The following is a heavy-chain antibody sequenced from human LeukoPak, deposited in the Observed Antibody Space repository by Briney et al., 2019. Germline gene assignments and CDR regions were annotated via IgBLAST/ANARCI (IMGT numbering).Heavy chain of an antibody. D-gene: IGHD4-17*01. J-gene: IGHJ4*02. CDR1: GGSISSYY. CDR2: IYYSGST. V-gene: IGHV4-59*08. Sequence: SETLSLTCTVSGGSISSYYWSWIRQPPGKGLEWIGYIYYSGSTYYNPSLKSRITISVDTSKNQFSLKLSSVTAADTAVYYCARVAVTTFYWGQGTLVTVSS. CDR3: ARVAVTTFY.